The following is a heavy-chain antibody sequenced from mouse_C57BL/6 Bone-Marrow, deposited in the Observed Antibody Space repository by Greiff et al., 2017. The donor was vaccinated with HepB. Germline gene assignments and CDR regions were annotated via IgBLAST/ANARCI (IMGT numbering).Heavy chain of an antibody. Sequence: EVQLQQSGAELVRPGASVKLSCTASGFNIKDYYMHWVKQRPEQGLEWIGRIDPEDGDTEYAPNFQGKATRTSDTSSNTAYLQLSSLTSEDTAVYYCTILRWPSWGQGTTLTVSS. CDR2: IDPEDGDT. V-gene: IGHV14-1*01. CDR1: GFNIKDYY. CDR3: TILRWPS. D-gene: IGHD1-1*01. J-gene: IGHJ2*01.